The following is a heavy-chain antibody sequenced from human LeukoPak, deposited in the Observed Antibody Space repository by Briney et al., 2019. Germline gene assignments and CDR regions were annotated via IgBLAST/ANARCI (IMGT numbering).Heavy chain of an antibody. J-gene: IGHJ4*02. CDR3: ARPLPATSGCLDY. CDR1: GFTFSSYS. V-gene: IGHV3-21*01. D-gene: IGHD2-2*01. Sequence: GGSLRLSCAASGFTFSSYSMNWVRQAPGKGLEWVSSISSSSSYIYYADSVKGRFTISRDNSKNTLYLQMNSLRAEDTAVYYCARPLPATSGCLDYWGQGTLVTVSS. CDR2: ISSSSSYI.